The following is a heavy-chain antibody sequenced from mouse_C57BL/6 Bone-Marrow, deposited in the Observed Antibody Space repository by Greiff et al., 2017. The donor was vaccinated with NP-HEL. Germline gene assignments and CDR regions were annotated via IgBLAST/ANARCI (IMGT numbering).Heavy chain of an antibody. CDR3: ASPYDYDVAWFAY. D-gene: IGHD2-4*01. J-gene: IGHJ3*01. CDR1: GFTFSSYG. V-gene: IGHV5-6*01. CDR2: ISSGGSYT. Sequence: EVQRVESGGDLVKPGGSLKLSCAAPGFTFSSYGMSWVRQTPDKRLEWVATISSGGSYTYYPDSVKGRFTISRDNAKNTLYLQMSSLKSEDTAMYYCASPYDYDVAWFAYWGQGTLVTVSA.